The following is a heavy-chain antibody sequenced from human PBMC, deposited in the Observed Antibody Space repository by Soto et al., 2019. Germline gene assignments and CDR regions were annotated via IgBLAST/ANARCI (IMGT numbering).Heavy chain of an antibody. CDR3: ATIVVVPAAISEGGTGYMDV. D-gene: IGHD2-2*01. Sequence: ASVKVSCKVSGYTLTELSMHWVRQAPGKGLEWMGGFDPEDGETIYAQKFQGRVTMTEDTSTDTAYMELSSLRSEDTAVYYCATIVVVPAAISEGGTGYMDVWGKGTTVTVSS. CDR2: FDPEDGET. V-gene: IGHV1-24*01. CDR1: GYTLTELS. J-gene: IGHJ6*03.